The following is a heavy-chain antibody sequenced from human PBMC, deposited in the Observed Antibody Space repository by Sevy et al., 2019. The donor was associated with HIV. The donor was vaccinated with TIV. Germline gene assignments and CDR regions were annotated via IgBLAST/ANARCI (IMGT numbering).Heavy chain of an antibody. Sequence: ASVKVSCKASGYTFTTYAITWVRQAPGEGLEWMGWISVNNGNRNYAQKVQDRATMTTDTSTNTAYMELRSLRSDDTAMYSCARVVMSSSWPYFGYWGQGTLVTFSS. J-gene: IGHJ4*02. CDR3: ARVVMSSSWPYFGY. CDR1: GYTFTTYA. CDR2: ISVNNGNR. D-gene: IGHD6-13*01. V-gene: IGHV1-18*01.